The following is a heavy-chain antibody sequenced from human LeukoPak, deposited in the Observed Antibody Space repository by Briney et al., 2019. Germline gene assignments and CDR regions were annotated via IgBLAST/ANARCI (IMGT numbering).Heavy chain of an antibody. CDR3: ARLGYDFWSGYHDIKGY. Sequence: KPGGSLRLSCAASGFTFSSYSMNWVRQAPGKGLEWVSSISSSSSYIYYADSVKGRFTISRDNAKNSLYLQMNSLRAEDTAVYYCARLGYDFWSGYHDIKGYWGQGTLVTVSS. V-gene: IGHV3-21*01. CDR1: GFTFSSYS. CDR2: ISSSSSYI. J-gene: IGHJ4*02. D-gene: IGHD3-3*01.